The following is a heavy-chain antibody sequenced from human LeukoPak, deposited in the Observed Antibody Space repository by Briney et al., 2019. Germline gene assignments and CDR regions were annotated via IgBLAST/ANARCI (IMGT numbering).Heavy chain of an antibody. CDR3: VRVPPGTTIYAY. V-gene: IGHV1-69*05. D-gene: IGHD1-14*01. CDR2: IIPIFGTA. CDR1: GGTFSSYA. Sequence: VKVSCKASGGTFSSYAISWVRQAPGQGLEWMGGIIPIFGTANYAQKFQGRVTMTRNTSIGTAYMELSSLRSEDTAIYYCVRVPPGTTIYAYWGQGTLVTVSS. J-gene: IGHJ4*02.